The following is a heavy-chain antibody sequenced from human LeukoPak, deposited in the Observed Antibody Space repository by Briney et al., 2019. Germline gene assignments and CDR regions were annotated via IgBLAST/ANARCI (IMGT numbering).Heavy chain of an antibody. J-gene: IGHJ4*02. CDR3: ARAWYYYDSSGSGRRRPHYFDY. Sequence: PGGSLRLSCAASGFTFSDYYMSWIRQAPGKGLEWVSYISSSGSTIYYADSVKGRFTISRDNAKNSLYLQMNSLRAEDTAVYYCARAWYYYDSSGSGRRRPHYFDYWGQGTLVTVSS. CDR2: ISSSGSTI. CDR1: GFTFSDYY. V-gene: IGHV3-11*04. D-gene: IGHD3-22*01.